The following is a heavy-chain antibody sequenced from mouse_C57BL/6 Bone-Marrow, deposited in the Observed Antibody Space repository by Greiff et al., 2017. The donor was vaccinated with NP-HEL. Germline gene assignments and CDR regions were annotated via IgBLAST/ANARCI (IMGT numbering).Heavy chain of an antibody. CDR2: INPDSSTI. V-gene: IGHV4-1*01. Sequence: AASGVDFSRYWMSWVRRAPGKGLEWIGEINPDSSTINYAPSLKDKFIISRDNAKNTLYLQMSKVRSEDTALYYCARPLYYYGSRGYWYFDVWGTGTTVTVSS. D-gene: IGHD1-1*01. CDR1: GVDFSRYW. CDR3: ARPLYYYGSRGYWYFDV. J-gene: IGHJ1*03.